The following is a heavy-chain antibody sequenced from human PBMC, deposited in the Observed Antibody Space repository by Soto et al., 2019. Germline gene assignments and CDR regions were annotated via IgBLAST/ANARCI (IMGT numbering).Heavy chain of an antibody. V-gene: IGHV3-30*03. J-gene: IGHJ4*02. CDR3: ARNSRATVAGAPDY. D-gene: IGHD6-19*01. CDR1: GFSFSNHG. CDR2: ISYDGSNK. Sequence: GGSLRLSCVASGFSFSNHGMHWVRQAPGKGLEWVAVISYDGSNKDYVESVKGRFTISRDNSKNTLYLQINSLRVEDTAVFYCARNSRATVAGAPDYWGQGTMVTVSS.